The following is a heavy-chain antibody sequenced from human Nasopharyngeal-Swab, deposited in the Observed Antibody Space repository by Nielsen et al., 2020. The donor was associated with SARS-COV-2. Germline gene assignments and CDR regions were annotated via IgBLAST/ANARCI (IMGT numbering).Heavy chain of an antibody. Sequence: ASVKVSCKASGYTFTAHTLHWVRQAPGDRLEWMGWINAGNGDTKYSQKFQDRVTITWDTSANTAYMELSGLRSEDTAVFYCARQSRTAFLEYHYYMDVWGKGTTVTVSS. D-gene: IGHD2-21*02. CDR3: ARQSRTAFLEYHYYMDV. CDR1: GYTFTAHT. V-gene: IGHV1-3*01. CDR2: INAGNGDT. J-gene: IGHJ6*03.